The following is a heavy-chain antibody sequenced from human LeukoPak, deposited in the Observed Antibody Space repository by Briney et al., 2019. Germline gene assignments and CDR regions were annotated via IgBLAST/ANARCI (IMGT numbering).Heavy chain of an antibody. V-gene: IGHV3-11*05. CDR2: ISGSSSDT. D-gene: IGHD4-17*01. CDR1: GCTFSDCY. CDR3: ARGDYVGY. Sequence: PGGSLRLSCAASGCTFSDCYMSWIRQAPGKGLEWVSYISGSSSDTNYVDSVKGRFTISRDNAKNSLYLQMNSLRVEDTAVYYCARGDYVGYWGPGTLVTVSS. J-gene: IGHJ4*02.